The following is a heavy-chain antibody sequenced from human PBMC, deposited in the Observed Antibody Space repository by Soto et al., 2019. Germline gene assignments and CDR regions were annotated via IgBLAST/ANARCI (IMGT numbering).Heavy chain of an antibody. CDR1: GFTFSRFW. J-gene: IGHJ4*02. D-gene: IGHD6-13*01. CDR2: INTDGSST. Sequence: EVQLVESGGGLVQPGGSLRLSCAASGFTFSRFWMHWVRQAPGTGLVWVSRINTDGSSTTYADSVKGRFTISRDNAQNTLYLQKDSLRAEDTGVYYCTRDPGAYSSTWSFYLASWGQGTLFTVSS. CDR3: TRDPGAYSSTWSFYLAS. V-gene: IGHV3-74*01.